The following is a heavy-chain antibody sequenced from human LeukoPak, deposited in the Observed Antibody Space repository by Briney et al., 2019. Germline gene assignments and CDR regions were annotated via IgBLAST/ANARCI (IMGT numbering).Heavy chain of an antibody. CDR2: IYHSGST. CDR1: GGSISSGGYY. V-gene: IGHV4-30-2*01. Sequence: SETLSLTCTVSGGSISSGGYYWSWIRQPPGKGLEWIGYIYHSGSTYYNPSLKSRVTISVDTSKNQFSLKLSSVTAADTAVYYCASPGGTSSHDAFDIWGQGTMVTVSS. D-gene: IGHD2-2*01. CDR3: ASPGGTSSHDAFDI. J-gene: IGHJ3*02.